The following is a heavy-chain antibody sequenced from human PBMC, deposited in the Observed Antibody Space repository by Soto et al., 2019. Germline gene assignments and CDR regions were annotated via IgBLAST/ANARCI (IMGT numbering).Heavy chain of an antibody. V-gene: IGHV5-51*01. J-gene: IGHJ6*02. CDR1: GYSLNLYW. Sequence: GESLQIACTASGYSLNLYWIGWVRQMPGKGLEWMGIIYPGDSDTRYSPSFQGQVTISADKSISTAYLQWSSLKASDTAMYYCAGGGVRGVITRTRDYYGMDVWGQGTTVTVSS. CDR3: AGGGVRGVITRTRDYYGMDV. D-gene: IGHD3-10*01. CDR2: IYPGDSDT.